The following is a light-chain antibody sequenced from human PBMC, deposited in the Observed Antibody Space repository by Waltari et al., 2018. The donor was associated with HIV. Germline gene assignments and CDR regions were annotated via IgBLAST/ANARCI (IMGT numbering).Light chain of an antibody. V-gene: IGKV3-11*01. CDR2: DAS. Sequence: EIVLTQSPATLSLSPGERATLSCRASQSVSTFLAWYQQKLVQAPMLFSYDASIRATGIPARFSGSGSGTDFTLTIRRLEPEDFAVYYCQQRDNWPPAPTFGGGIKVEI. J-gene: IGKJ4*01. CDR1: QSVSTF. CDR3: QQRDNWPPAPT.